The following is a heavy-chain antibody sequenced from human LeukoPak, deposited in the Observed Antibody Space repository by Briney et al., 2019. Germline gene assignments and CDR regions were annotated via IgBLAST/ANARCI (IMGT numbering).Heavy chain of an antibody. Sequence: GGSLRLSCAASGFTFSDHYMDWVRQAPGKGLEWVGRTRNKANSYTTEYAASVKGRFTISRDDSENSLYLQMNSLKTGDTAVYYCVRDGSEGDYGMDVWGQGTTVTVSS. CDR1: GFTFSDHY. CDR2: TRNKANSYTT. CDR3: VRDGSEGDYGMDV. J-gene: IGHJ6*02. V-gene: IGHV3-72*01.